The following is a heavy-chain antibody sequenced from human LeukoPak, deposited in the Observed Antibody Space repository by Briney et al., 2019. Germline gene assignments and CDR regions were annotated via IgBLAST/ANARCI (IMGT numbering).Heavy chain of an antibody. CDR1: GGSISSYY. Sequence: SETLSLTCTVSGGSISSYYWSWIRQPPGKGLEWIGYIYYSGSTNYNPSLKSRVTISVDTSKNQFSLKLSSVTAADTAVYYCNGGSGYLFPFDHWGRGTLVTVSS. D-gene: IGHD3-22*01. J-gene: IGHJ5*02. V-gene: IGHV4-59*01. CDR3: NGGSGYLFPFDH. CDR2: IYYSGST.